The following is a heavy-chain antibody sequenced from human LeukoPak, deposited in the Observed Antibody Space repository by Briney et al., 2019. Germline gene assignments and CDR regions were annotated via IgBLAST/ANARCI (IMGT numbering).Heavy chain of an antibody. D-gene: IGHD2-21*01. V-gene: IGHV3-7*01. CDR3: ARDGPPYCGGDCPMGY. J-gene: IGHJ4*02. CDR1: GFTFSSYW. Sequence: GGSLRLSCAASGFTFSSYWMSWVRQAPGKGLEWVANIKQDGSEKYYVDSVKGRFTISRDNAKNSLYLQMNSLRAEDTAVYYCARDGPPYCGGDCPMGYWGQGTLVTVSS. CDR2: IKQDGSEK.